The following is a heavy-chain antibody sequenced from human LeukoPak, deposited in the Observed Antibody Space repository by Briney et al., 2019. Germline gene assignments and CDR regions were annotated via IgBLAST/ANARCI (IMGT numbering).Heavy chain of an antibody. Sequence: ASVKVSCKASGYTFTGYYMHWVRQAPGQGLDWLGWINPNSGVTNYAQKFQGRVTLTRDTSISTAYMELIRLRSDDTAVYYCARDASGYDPWGQGTLVTVSS. CDR2: INPNSGVT. D-gene: IGHD5-12*01. CDR3: ARDASGYDP. CDR1: GYTFTGYY. J-gene: IGHJ5*02. V-gene: IGHV1-2*02.